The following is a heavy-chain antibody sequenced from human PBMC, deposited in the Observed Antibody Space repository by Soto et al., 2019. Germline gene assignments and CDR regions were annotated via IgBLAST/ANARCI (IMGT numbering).Heavy chain of an antibody. J-gene: IGHJ6*02. CDR2: AHYSGST. D-gene: IGHD6-13*01. CDR3: VRGRRITAAGGSYRGMDV. CDR1: GDSISSYQ. V-gene: IGHV4-59*01. Sequence: QVQLQESGPGLVKPSETLSLTCAVSGDSISSYQWSWIRQLPGKGLEWIGYAHYSGSTNYNPSLKSRVTLSVDTSKNQFSLRLSSVTAADTAVYCFVRGRRITAAGGSYRGMDVWGQGATVTVSS.